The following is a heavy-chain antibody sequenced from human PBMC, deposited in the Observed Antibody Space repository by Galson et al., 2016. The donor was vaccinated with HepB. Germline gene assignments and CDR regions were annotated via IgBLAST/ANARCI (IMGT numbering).Heavy chain of an antibody. CDR3: AKGADIYFDFWSGRDTMDH. V-gene: IGHV3-23*01. Sequence: SLRLSCAASGFTFSNYAMHWVRQAPGKGLEWISAISTSGGSSNYADSVKGRFTISRDNPKNTLYLQLNSLRAEDTAVYYCAKGADIYFDFWSGRDTMDHWGQGTLVTTSS. J-gene: IGHJ4*02. CDR1: GFTFSNYA. D-gene: IGHD3-3*01. CDR2: ISTSGGSS.